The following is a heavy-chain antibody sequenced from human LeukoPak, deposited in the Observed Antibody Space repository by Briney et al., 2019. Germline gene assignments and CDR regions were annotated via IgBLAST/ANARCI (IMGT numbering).Heavy chain of an antibody. CDR3: ARRYCSGGSCYSANYYSDY. CDR2: ISSSSSTI. V-gene: IGHV3-48*02. J-gene: IGHJ4*02. CDR1: GFTLSSYS. D-gene: IGHD2-15*01. Sequence: GGSLRLSSAASGFTLSSYSLNWVRQAPGKGLEWVSYISSSSSTIYYADSVKGRFTICRDNAKNSLYLQMNSLRDEETAVYYCARRYCSGGSCYSANYYSDYWGQGTLVTVSS.